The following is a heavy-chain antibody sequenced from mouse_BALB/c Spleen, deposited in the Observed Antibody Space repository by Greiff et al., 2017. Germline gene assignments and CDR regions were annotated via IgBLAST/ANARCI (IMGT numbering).Heavy chain of an antibody. J-gene: IGHJ3*01. V-gene: IGHV1-80*01. CDR3: AHGYGFAY. D-gene: IGHD1-2*01. CDR2: IYPGDGDT. Sequence: QVHVKQSGAELVRPGSSVKISCKASGFAFSSYWMNWVKQKPGQGLEWIGQIYPGDGDTNYNGKFKGKATLTIDKSSSTAYMQLSRLTSGDSAVYFCAHGYGFAYWGQGTLVTVSA. CDR1: GFAFSSYW.